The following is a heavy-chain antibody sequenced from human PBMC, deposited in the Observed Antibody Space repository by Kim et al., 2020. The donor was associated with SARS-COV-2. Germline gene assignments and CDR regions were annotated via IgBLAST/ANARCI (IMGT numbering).Heavy chain of an antibody. CDR3: ARQLAMVRGVIISWFDP. V-gene: IGHV4-59*08. CDR1: GGSISSYY. CDR2: IYYSGST. D-gene: IGHD3-10*01. Sequence: SETLSLTCTVSGGSISSYYWSWIRQPPGKGLEWIGYIYYSGSTNYNPSLKSRVTISVDTSKNQFSLKLSSVTAADTAVYYCARQLAMVRGVIISWFDPWGQGTLVTVSS. J-gene: IGHJ5*02.